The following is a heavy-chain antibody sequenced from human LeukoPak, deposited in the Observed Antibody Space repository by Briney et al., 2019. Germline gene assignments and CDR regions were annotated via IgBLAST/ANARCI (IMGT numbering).Heavy chain of an antibody. J-gene: IGHJ4*02. V-gene: IGHV4-59*12. D-gene: IGHD1-26*01. CDR1: GGSISSYY. CDR2: IYYSGST. CDR3: AREAPVGTLFDDVTHFDY. Sequence: SETLSLTCTVSGGSISSYYWSWIRQPPGKGLEWIGYIYYSGSTNYNPSLKSRVTISVDTSKNQFSLKLSSVTAADTAVYYCAREAPVGTLFDDVTHFDYWGQGTLVTVSS.